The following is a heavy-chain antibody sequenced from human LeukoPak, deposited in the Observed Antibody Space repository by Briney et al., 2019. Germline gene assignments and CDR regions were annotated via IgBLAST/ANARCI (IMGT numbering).Heavy chain of an antibody. D-gene: IGHD6-6*01. CDR3: ALARPAFDI. CDR1: GFTFDDYA. V-gene: IGHV3-43D*03. CDR2: ISWDGGST. Sequence: GGSLRLSCAASGFTFDDYAMHWVRQAPRKGLEWVSLISWDGGSTYYADSVKGRFTISRDNSKNSLYLQMNSLRAEDTALYYCALARPAFDIWGQGTMVTVSS. J-gene: IGHJ3*02.